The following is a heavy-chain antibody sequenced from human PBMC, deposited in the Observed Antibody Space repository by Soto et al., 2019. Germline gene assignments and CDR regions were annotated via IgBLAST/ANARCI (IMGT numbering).Heavy chain of an antibody. CDR1: GGSISSGGYS. D-gene: IGHD6-6*01. CDR2: IYHSGST. CDR3: AREVVAARVFDY. Sequence: SETLSLTCTVSGGSISSGGYSWSWIRQPPGKGLEWIGYIYHSGSTYYNPSLKSRVTISVDRSKNQFSLKLSSVTAADTAVYYCAREVVAARVFDYWGQGTLVTVSS. J-gene: IGHJ4*02. V-gene: IGHV4-30-2*01.